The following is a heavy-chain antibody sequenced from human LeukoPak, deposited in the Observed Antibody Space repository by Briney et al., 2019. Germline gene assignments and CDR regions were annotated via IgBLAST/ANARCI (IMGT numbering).Heavy chain of an antibody. CDR2: ITGSGGAT. Sequence: GGSLRLSCAASGFTFSTYAMTWVRQAPGKGLEWVSAITGSGGATYYADSVKGRFTISRDNSKSTLFLQMNSLRAVDTAVYYCARDLDPSSSPFPYYFDYWGQGTLVTVSS. CDR3: ARDLDPSSSPFPYYFDY. D-gene: IGHD6-6*01. CDR1: GFTFSTYA. J-gene: IGHJ4*02. V-gene: IGHV3-23*01.